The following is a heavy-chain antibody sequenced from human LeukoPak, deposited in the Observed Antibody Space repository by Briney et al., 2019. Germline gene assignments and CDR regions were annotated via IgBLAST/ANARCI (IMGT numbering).Heavy chain of an antibody. J-gene: IGHJ4*01. D-gene: IGHD3-22*01. Sequence: GASVKVSCKASGYTFTDYYIHWVRQAPGQGLEWMGRINPKRGGTNYAQKFQGRVTMTRDTSMSTAYMEVISLRSDDTAVYYCAKDKVGDDSGLVDYWGQGILVTVSS. CDR3: AKDKVGDDSGLVDY. CDR1: GYTFTDYY. CDR2: INPKRGGT. V-gene: IGHV1-2*06.